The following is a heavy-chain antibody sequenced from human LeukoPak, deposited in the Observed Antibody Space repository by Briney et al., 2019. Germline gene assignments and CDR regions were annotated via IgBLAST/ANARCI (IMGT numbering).Heavy chain of an antibody. D-gene: IGHD6-13*01. V-gene: IGHV3-21*01. J-gene: IGHJ4*02. Sequence: GGSLRLSCAASGFTFSSYSMNWVRQAPGKGLEWVSSISSSSSYIYYADSVKGRFTISRDNAKNSLYLQMNSLRAEDTAVYYCASVLSLIAAAGKISSFDYWGQGTLVTVSS. CDR2: ISSSSSYI. CDR3: ASVLSLIAAAGKISSFDY. CDR1: GFTFSSYS.